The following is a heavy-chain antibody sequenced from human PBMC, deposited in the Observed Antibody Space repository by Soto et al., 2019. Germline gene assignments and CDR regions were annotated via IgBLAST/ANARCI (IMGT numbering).Heavy chain of an antibody. J-gene: IGHJ5*02. Sequence: QVQLVQSGAEVKKPGSSVKVSCKASGGTFSSYAISWVRQAPGQGLEWMGGIIPIFGTANYAQKFQGRVTITADESTSTAYVELSSLRSEDTAVYYCARDRWQQLVRADNWFDPWGQGTLVTVSS. D-gene: IGHD6-13*01. CDR3: ARDRWQQLVRADNWFDP. CDR2: IIPIFGTA. CDR1: GGTFSSYA. V-gene: IGHV1-69*01.